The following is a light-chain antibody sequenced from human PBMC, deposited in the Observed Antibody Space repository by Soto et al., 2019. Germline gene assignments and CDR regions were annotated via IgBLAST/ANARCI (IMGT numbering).Light chain of an antibody. J-gene: IGLJ1*01. V-gene: IGLV2-23*01. CDR1: SSDIGTYIL. CDR3: CSYTDTSTYV. CDR2: EGT. Sequence: QSALTQPASVSGSPGQSITISCAGSSSDIGTYILVSWYQQHPGKAPKLMIYEGTKRPSGVSIRFSASKSGNTASLTISGLQAEDEADYYCCSYTDTSTYVFGPGTKLTVL.